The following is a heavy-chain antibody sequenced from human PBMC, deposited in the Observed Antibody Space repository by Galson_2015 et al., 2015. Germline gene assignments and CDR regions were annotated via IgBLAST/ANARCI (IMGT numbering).Heavy chain of an antibody. CDR3: ANSGGRVPAVGYYYYGMDV. Sequence: SWVRQAPVKGLEWVSAVSAGGSTYYADSVKGRFTISRDNSKNTLSLQMNSLRAEDTAVYYCANSGGRVPAVGYYYYGMDVWGQGTTVTVSS. V-gene: IGHV3-23*01. CDR2: VSAGGST. J-gene: IGHJ6*02. D-gene: IGHD2-2*01.